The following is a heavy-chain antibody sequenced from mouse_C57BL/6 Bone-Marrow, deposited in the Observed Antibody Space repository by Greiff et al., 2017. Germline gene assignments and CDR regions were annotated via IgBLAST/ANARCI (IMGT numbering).Heavy chain of an antibody. Sequence: QVQLQQPGAELVKPGASVKLSCKASGYTFTSYWMHWVKQRPGQGLEWIGMIHPNSGSTNYNEKFKSKATLTVDKSSSTAYMQRSSLTSEDSAVYYCARPITTGFAYWGQGTLVTVSA. J-gene: IGHJ3*01. CDR3: ARPITTGFAY. CDR1: GYTFTSYW. CDR2: IHPNSGST. D-gene: IGHD1-1*01. V-gene: IGHV1-64*01.